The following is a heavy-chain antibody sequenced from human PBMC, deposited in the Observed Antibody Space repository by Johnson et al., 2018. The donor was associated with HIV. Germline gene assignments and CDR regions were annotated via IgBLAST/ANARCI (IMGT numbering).Heavy chain of an antibody. J-gene: IGHJ3*01. V-gene: IGHV3-30*02. CDR2: IRYDGSNK. CDR3: AKVRGGWLGHDAFDL. D-gene: IGHD6-19*01. CDR1: AFTFSRCG. Sequence: QVQLVESGGGVVQSGGSLRLSCAASAFTFSRCGMHWVRQAPGKGLEWVSFIRYDGSNKYYADSVKGRITISRDNSKNMLYLQMNSLRGEDTAVYYCAKVRGGWLGHDAFDLWGQGTMVTVSS.